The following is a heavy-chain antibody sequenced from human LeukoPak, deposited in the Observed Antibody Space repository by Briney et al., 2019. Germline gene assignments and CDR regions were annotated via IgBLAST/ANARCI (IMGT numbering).Heavy chain of an antibody. CDR3: AKVGYNYDFWSGPLDY. CDR1: GFTFDDYA. CDR2: ISWNSGSI. D-gene: IGHD3-3*01. J-gene: IGHJ4*02. Sequence: GGSLRLSCAASGFTFDDYAMHWVRKAPGKGLEWVSGISWNSGSIGYADSVKGRFTTSRDNAKNSLYLQMNSLRAEDTALYYCAKVGYNYDFWSGPLDYWGQGTLVTVSS. V-gene: IGHV3-9*01.